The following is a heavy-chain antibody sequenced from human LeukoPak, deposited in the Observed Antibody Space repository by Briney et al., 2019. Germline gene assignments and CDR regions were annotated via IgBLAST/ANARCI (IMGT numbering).Heavy chain of an antibody. D-gene: IGHD1-1*01. Sequence: GASVKVSFKASGYTFTHYRLHWVRQAHGQGLEWMGWVNPDSGGTNYQQNFQGRVTMTRDTSISTVYMELSRLRSDDTAVYYCARENWYSDYWGQGTLVTVPS. V-gene: IGHV1-2*02. CDR1: GYTFTHYR. J-gene: IGHJ4*02. CDR3: ARENWYSDY. CDR2: VNPDSGGT.